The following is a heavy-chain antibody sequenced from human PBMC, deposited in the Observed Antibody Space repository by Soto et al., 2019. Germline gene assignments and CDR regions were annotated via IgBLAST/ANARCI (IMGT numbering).Heavy chain of an antibody. CDR2: IKQDGSEK. J-gene: IGHJ6*02. CDR3: AVPRDYYYYGMDV. Sequence: GSLRLSCAASGFTFSSYWMSWVRQAPGKGLEWVANIKQDGSEKYYVDSVKGRFTISRDNAKNSLYLQMNSLRAEDTAVYYCAVPRDYYYYGMDVWGQGTTVTVSS. D-gene: IGHD2-2*01. CDR1: GFTFSSYW. V-gene: IGHV3-7*01.